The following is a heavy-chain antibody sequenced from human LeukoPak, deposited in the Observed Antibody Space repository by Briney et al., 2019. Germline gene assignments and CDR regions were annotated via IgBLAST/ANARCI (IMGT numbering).Heavy chain of an antibody. V-gene: IGHV3-30-3*01. CDR2: ISYDGSNK. D-gene: IGHD6-6*01. J-gene: IGHJ4*02. CDR3: ARDPYSSSRRFDY. Sequence: GRSLRLSCAASGFTFSSYAMHWVRQAPGKGLEWVAVISYDGSNKYYADSVKGRFTISRDNAKNSLYLQMNSLRAEDTAVYYCARDPYSSSRRFDYWAREPWSPSPQ. CDR1: GFTFSSYA.